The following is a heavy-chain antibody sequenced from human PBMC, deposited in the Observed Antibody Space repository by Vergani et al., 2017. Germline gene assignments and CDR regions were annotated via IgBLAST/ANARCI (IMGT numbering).Heavy chain of an antibody. CDR1: GFTFSSYG. CDR2: ISYDGSNK. J-gene: IGHJ3*02. Sequence: QVQLVESGGGVVQPGRSLRLSCAASGFTFSSYGMHWVCQAPGKGLEWVAVISYDGSNKYYADSVKGRFTISRDNSKNTLYLQMNSLRAEDTAVYYCAKVWNLYCSGGSCPLDAFDIWGQGTMVTVAS. CDR3: AKVWNLYCSGGSCPLDAFDI. D-gene: IGHD2-15*01. V-gene: IGHV3-30*18.